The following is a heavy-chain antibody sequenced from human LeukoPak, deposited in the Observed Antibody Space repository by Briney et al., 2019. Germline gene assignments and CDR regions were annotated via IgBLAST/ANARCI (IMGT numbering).Heavy chain of an antibody. CDR1: GGSISSYY. Sequence: SETLSLTCTVPGGSISSYYWSWIRQPPGKGLEWIGYINYSGSTNYNPSLKSRVTISVDTSKNQFSLKLSSVTAADTAVYYCARETIFGVVTHAGYFDYWGQGALVIVSS. D-gene: IGHD3-3*01. V-gene: IGHV4-59*12. CDR2: INYSGST. J-gene: IGHJ4*02. CDR3: ARETIFGVVTHAGYFDY.